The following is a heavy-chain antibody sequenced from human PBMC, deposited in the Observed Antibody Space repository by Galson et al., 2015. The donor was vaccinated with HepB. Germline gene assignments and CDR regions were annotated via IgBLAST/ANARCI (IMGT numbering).Heavy chain of an antibody. CDR3: ARVADCHYGDHTHFDS. J-gene: IGHJ4*02. V-gene: IGHV3-11*06. CDR1: GFTFSDYY. D-gene: IGHD4-17*01. Sequence: SLRLSCAASGFTFSDYYMSWIRQAPGKGLEWLAYVSSNTIYTNYADSVKGRFTVSRDNVKNSISLQMNRLSVEDTAMYYCARVADCHYGDHTHFDSWGQGALVTVSS. CDR2: VSSNTIYT.